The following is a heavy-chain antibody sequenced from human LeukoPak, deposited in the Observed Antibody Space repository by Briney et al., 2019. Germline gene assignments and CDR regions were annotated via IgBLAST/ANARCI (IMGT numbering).Heavy chain of an antibody. Sequence: SETLSLTCTVSGGSISSCYWSWIRQPAGKGLEWIGRIYTSGSTNYNPSLKSRVTMSVDTSKNQFSLKLSSVTAADTAVYYCARDLQNYYGSELVRFDPWGQGTLVTVSS. V-gene: IGHV4-4*07. CDR3: ARDLQNYYGSELVRFDP. CDR1: GGSISSCY. J-gene: IGHJ5*02. D-gene: IGHD3-10*01. CDR2: IYTSGST.